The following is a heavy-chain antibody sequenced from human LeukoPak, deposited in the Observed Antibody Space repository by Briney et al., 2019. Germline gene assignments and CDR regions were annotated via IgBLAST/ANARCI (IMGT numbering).Heavy chain of an antibody. CDR1: GGSISPYY. V-gene: IGHV4-59*12. J-gene: IGHJ4*02. D-gene: IGHD6-19*01. CDR2: IHYSGST. Sequence: PSETLSLTCTVSGGSISPYYWSWIRQPPGKGLEWIGYIHYSGSTNYNPSLKSRVSMSVDTSKNQFSLKLNSVAAADTAVYYCARGFAVAGNGEDFDYWGQGTLVTVSS. CDR3: ARGFAVAGNGEDFDY.